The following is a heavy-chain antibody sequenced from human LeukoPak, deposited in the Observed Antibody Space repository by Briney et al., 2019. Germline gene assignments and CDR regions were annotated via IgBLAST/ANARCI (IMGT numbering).Heavy chain of an antibody. D-gene: IGHD3-10*01. CDR2: IIPIFGAP. CDR3: ARDSEVRRNLWHY. V-gene: IGHV1-69*13. J-gene: IGHJ4*02. Sequence: SVKVSCKASGGTFSSHALSSVRQAPGQGHEWMGGIIPIFGAPNYAQRFQRRVTITADESTSTVYMELRSLRFEDTAVYYCARDSEVRRNLWHYWGQGTLVTVSS. CDR1: GGTFSSHA.